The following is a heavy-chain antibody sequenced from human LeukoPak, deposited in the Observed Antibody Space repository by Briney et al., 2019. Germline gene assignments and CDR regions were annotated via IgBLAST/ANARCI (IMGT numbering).Heavy chain of an antibody. CDR1: GYSISSGYY. D-gene: IGHD6-13*01. J-gene: IGHJ4*02. Sequence: PSETLSLTCTVSGYSISSGYYWGWIRQPPGKGLEWIGSIYYSGSTYYNPSLKSRVTISVDTSKNQFSLKLSSVTAADTAVYYCARESSSRPLDYWGQGTLVTVSS. CDR3: ARESSSRPLDY. CDR2: IYYSGST. V-gene: IGHV4-38-2*02.